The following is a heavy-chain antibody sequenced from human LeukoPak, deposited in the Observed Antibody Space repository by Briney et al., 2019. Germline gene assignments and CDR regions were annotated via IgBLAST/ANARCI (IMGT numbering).Heavy chain of an antibody. D-gene: IGHD3-10*01. CDR3: ARVGRHGSGSYWFDP. J-gene: IGHJ5*02. Sequence: SETLSLTCTVSGGSINSYYWSWIRQPPGKGLEWIGYIYYSGSTNYNPSLKSRVTISVDTSKNQFSLKLSSVTAADTAVYYCARVGRHGSGSYWFDPWGQGTLVTVSS. V-gene: IGHV4-59*01. CDR2: IYYSGST. CDR1: GGSINSYY.